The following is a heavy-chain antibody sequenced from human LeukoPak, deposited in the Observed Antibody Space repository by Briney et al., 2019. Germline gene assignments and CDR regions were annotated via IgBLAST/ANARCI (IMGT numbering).Heavy chain of an antibody. Sequence: PSETLSLTCTVSGGSINSYYWSWIRQPPGEGLEWIGYIYYSGSTNYNPSLKSRVTLSVDTSKNQFSLKLSSVTAADTAVYYCARGAGGGYGSNWFDPWGQGTLVTVSS. CDR3: ARGAGGGYGSNWFDP. CDR2: IYYSGST. CDR1: GGSINSYY. D-gene: IGHD2-2*03. V-gene: IGHV4-59*01. J-gene: IGHJ5*02.